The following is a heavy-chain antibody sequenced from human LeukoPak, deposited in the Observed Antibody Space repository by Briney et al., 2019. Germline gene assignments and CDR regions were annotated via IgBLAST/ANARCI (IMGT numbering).Heavy chain of an antibody. CDR2: IYTSGST. D-gene: IGHD3-10*01. V-gene: IGHV4-4*07. Sequence: SETLSLTCTVSGGSISSYYWSWIRQPAGKGLEWIGRIYTSGSTNYNPSLKSRVTMSVDTSKNQFSLKLSPVTAADTAVYYCACHGSGSYYNEEIDYWGQGTLVTVSS. J-gene: IGHJ4*02. CDR1: GGSISSYY. CDR3: ACHGSGSYYNEEIDY.